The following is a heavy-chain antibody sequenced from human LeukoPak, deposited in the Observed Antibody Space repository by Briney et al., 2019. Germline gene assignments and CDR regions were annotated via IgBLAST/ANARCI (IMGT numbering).Heavy chain of an antibody. CDR2: ISYDGRNI. J-gene: IGHJ4*02. Sequence: GGSLRLSCAASGFTFSSYAMHWVRQAPGKGLEWVAVISYDGRNIHYPDSVKGRFTISRDISTDTLWLQMDSLRTEDTAVYYCAKGPLRGTAAAIDYWGQGTLDTVSS. D-gene: IGHD2-2*01. CDR3: AKGPLRGTAAAIDY. V-gene: IGHV3-30*04. CDR1: GFTFSSYA.